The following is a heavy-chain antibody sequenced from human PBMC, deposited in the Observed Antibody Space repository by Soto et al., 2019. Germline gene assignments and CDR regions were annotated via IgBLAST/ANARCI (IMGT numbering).Heavy chain of an antibody. V-gene: IGHV1-18*01. D-gene: IGHD2-15*01. CDR2: ISPFNGHT. CDR1: GYTFTNYV. J-gene: IGHJ4*02. Sequence: HVQLVQSGGEVKKPGASVKVSCKPSGYTFTNYVISWVRQAPGQGLEYMGWISPFNGHTKYAQKFPCRVTLTTETSTSTASMELRSLINDDTAVYYCARGACSESYLAYWGQGTLVSVSS. CDR3: ARGACSESYLAY.